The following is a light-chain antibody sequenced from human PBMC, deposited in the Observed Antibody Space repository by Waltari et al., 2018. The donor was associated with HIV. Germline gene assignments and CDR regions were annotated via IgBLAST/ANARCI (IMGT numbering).Light chain of an antibody. CDR1: SDDVGYYNY. CDR3: SSYVGSSTSWL. V-gene: IGLV2-14*03. J-gene: IGLJ3*02. Sequence: QSALTQPASVSGSPGQSIVLSCTGTSDDVGYYNYVSLYQQHPGKVPKLVIYDVTSRPSGVSNRFSGSKSGNTASLTISGLRADDEADYYCSSYVGSSTSWLFGGGTKLTV. CDR2: DVT.